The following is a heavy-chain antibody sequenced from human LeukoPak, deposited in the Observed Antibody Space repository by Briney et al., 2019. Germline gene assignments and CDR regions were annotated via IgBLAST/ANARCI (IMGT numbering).Heavy chain of an antibody. D-gene: IGHD6-13*01. CDR1: GGSISSYY. J-gene: IGHJ6*03. V-gene: IGHV4-4*07. CDR3: ARDRIAAAGPAYYYYMDV. Sequence: SETLSLTCTVSGGSISSYYWSWIRQPAGKGLEWIGRIYTSGSTNYNPSLKSRVTISVDKSKNQFSLKLSSVTAADTAVYYCARDRIAAAGPAYYYYMDVWGKGTTLTVSS. CDR2: IYTSGST.